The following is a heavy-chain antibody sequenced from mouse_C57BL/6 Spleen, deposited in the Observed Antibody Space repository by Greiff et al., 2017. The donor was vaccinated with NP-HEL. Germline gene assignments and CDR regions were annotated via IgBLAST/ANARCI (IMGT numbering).Heavy chain of an antibody. D-gene: IGHD2-3*01. V-gene: IGHV2-5*01. CDR2: IWRGGST. CDR1: GFSLTSYG. Sequence: VKLMESGPGLVQPSQRLSITCTVSGFSLTSYGVHWVRQSPGKGLEWLGVIWRGGSTDYNAAFMSRLSITKDNSKSQVFFKMNSLQADDTAIYYCAKNWEGYSSMDYWGQGTSVTVSS. CDR3: AKNWEGYSSMDY. J-gene: IGHJ4*01.